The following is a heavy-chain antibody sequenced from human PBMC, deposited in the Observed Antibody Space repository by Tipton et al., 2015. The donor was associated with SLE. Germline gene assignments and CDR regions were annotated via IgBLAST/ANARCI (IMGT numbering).Heavy chain of an antibody. Sequence: TLSLTCTVSGGSISSGSYYWSWIRQPAGKGLEWIGYIYTSGSTNYNPSLKSRVTISVDTSKNQFSLKLSSVTAADTAVYYCASRDSSGWSHDAFDIWGQGTMVTVSS. CDR3: ASRDSSGWSHDAFDI. J-gene: IGHJ3*02. D-gene: IGHD6-19*01. CDR2: IYTSGST. CDR1: GGSISSGSYY. V-gene: IGHV4-61*09.